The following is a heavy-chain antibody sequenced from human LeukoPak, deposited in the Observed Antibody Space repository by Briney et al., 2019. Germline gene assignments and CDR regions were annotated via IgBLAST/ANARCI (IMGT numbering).Heavy chain of an antibody. J-gene: IGHJ3*02. CDR3: ARGEVGAFDI. V-gene: IGHV4-30-2*01. CDR1: GGSISSGGYY. CDR2: IYHSGST. Sequence: PSETLSLTCTVSGGSISSGGYYWSWIRQPPGKGLEWIGYIYHSGSTYYNPSLKSRVTISVDRSKNQFSLKLSSVTAADTAVYYCARGEVGAFDIWGQGTMVTVSS.